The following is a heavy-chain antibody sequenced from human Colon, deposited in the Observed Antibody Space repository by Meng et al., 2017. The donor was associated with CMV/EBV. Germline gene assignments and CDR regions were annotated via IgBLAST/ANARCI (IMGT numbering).Heavy chain of an antibody. V-gene: IGHV1-2*02. CDR3: AKAVAASDYYYRGMDV. CDR1: GGTFSNYG. D-gene: IGHD2-15*01. J-gene: IGHJ6*02. CDR2: INPNTGVT. Sequence: ASVKVSCKASGGTFSNYGFSWVRQAPGQGLDWMGWINPNTGVTSYAQKFQGRVTMTRDTSITTAYMELTRLTSDDTAIYYCAKAVAASDYYYRGMDVWGQGTTVTVSS.